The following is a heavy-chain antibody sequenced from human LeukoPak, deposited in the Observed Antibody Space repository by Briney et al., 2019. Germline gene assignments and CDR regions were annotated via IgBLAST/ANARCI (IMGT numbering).Heavy chain of an antibody. V-gene: IGHV4-59*12. J-gene: IGHJ5*02. D-gene: IGHD5-18*01. CDR2: IYYSGST. CDR3: ARRSLGYTKGGGFDP. CDR1: GGSISSYY. Sequence: PSETLSLTCTVSGGSISSYYWSWIRQPPGKGLEWIGYIYYSGSTNYNPSLKSRVTISVDPSKNQFSLKLSSVTAADTAVYYCARRSLGYTKGGGFDPWGQGTLVTVSS.